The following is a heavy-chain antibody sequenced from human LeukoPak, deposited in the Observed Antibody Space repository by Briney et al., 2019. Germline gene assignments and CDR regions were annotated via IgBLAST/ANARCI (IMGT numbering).Heavy chain of an antibody. CDR2: IYYSGST. Sequence: SETLSLTCTVSGGSISSYYWSWIRQPPGKGLEWIGYIYYSGSTNYNPSLKSRVTISVDTSKNQFSLKLSSVTAADTAVYYCARGPIVVVPAAINAFDIWGQGTMVTVSS. D-gene: IGHD2-2*01. J-gene: IGHJ3*02. CDR1: GGSISSYY. V-gene: IGHV4-59*01. CDR3: ARGPIVVVPAAINAFDI.